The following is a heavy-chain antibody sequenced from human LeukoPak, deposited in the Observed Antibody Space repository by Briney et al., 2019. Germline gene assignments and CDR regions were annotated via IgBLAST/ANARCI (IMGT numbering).Heavy chain of an antibody. CDR3: AKSPYRFDALDI. CDR2: ISGSGGST. J-gene: IGHJ3*02. Sequence: GGSLRLSCAASGFTFSSYAMSWVRQAPGKRLEWVSAISGSGGSTYYADSVKGRFTISRDNSKNTLYLQMNSLRAEDTAVYYRAKSPYRFDALDIWGQGTMVTVSS. CDR1: GFTFSSYA. D-gene: IGHD2-21*01. V-gene: IGHV3-23*01.